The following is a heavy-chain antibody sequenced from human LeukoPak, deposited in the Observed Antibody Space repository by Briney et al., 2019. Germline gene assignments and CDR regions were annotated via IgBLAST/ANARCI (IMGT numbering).Heavy chain of an antibody. J-gene: IGHJ6*04. CDR3: ARVQTISSGWYWGYYYYGMDV. Sequence: PSQTLSLTCTVSGGSISSGGYYWSWIRQHPGKGLEWIGYIYYSGSTYYNPSLKSRVTISVDTSKNQFSLKLSSVTAADTAVYYCARVQTISSGWYWGYYYYGMDVWGKGTTVTVSS. CDR2: IYYSGST. CDR1: GGSISSGGYY. V-gene: IGHV4-31*03. D-gene: IGHD6-19*01.